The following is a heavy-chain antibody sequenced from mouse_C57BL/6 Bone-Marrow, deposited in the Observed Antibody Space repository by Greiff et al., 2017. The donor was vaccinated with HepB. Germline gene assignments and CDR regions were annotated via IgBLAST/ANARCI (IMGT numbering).Heavy chain of an antibody. Sequence: VHVKQSGTVLARPGASVKMSCKTSGYTFTSYWMHWVKQRPGQGLEWIGAIYPGNSDTSYNQKFKGKAKLTAVTSASTAYMELSSLTNEDSAVYYCTRSNYSKGWFAYWGQGTLVTVSA. J-gene: IGHJ3*01. V-gene: IGHV1-5*01. CDR3: TRSNYSKGWFAY. D-gene: IGHD2-5*01. CDR1: GYTFTSYW. CDR2: IYPGNSDT.